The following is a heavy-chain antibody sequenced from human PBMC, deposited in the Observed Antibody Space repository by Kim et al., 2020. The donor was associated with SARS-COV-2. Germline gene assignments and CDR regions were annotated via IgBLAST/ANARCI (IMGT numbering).Heavy chain of an antibody. J-gene: IGHJ4*01. Sequence: ASVKVSCKASGYTFTGYYMHWVRQAPGQGLEWMGWINPNSGGTNYAQKFQGRVTMTRDTSISTAYMELSRLRSDDTAVYYCARGPPAFQLPHYYFDYWGQEPWSPSPQ. CDR3: ARGPPAFQLPHYYFDY. CDR1: GYTFTGYY. V-gene: IGHV1-2*02. CDR2: INPNSGGT. D-gene: IGHD2-2*01.